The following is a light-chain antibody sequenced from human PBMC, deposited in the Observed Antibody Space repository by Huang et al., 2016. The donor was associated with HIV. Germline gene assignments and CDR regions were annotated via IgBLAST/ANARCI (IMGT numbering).Light chain of an antibody. V-gene: IGKV3-20*01. CDR2: GAS. J-gene: IGKJ4*01. CDR1: QNITNNF. Sequence: EIVLTQSPGTLSLSPRERAALSCRASQNITNNFLAWYQQKSGQPPRLRIYGASSRAIGIPDRFSGSGSGTDFTLTISRLEPQDSAVYYCQQYLKSPLTFGGGTNVEI. CDR3: QQYLKSPLT.